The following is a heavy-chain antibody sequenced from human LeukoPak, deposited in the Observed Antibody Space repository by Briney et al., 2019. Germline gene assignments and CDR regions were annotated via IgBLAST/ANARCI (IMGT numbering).Heavy chain of an antibody. CDR2: ISSSSSYI. V-gene: IGHV3-21*01. Sequence: PGGSLRLSCAASGFTFSSYSMNWVRQAPGKGLEWVSSISSSSSYIYYADSVKGRFTISRDNAKNTLYLQMNSLRAEDTAVYYCARVPRYGQDYFDYWGQGTLVTVSS. D-gene: IGHD4-17*01. CDR3: ARVPRYGQDYFDY. J-gene: IGHJ4*02. CDR1: GFTFSSYS.